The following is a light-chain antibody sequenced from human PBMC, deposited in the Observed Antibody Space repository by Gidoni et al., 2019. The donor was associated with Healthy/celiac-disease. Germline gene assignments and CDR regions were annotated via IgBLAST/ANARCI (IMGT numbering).Light chain of an antibody. CDR1: QSISSY. Sequence: DIQMTQSPSSLSASVGDRVTITCRASQSISSYLNWYQQKPGKAPKLLIYAASSLQSGVPSRFSGSGSGTDFTLTISSLQPEDFATYYCRQSYSTPPTFGGGTKVEIK. V-gene: IGKV1-39*01. CDR3: RQSYSTPPT. J-gene: IGKJ4*01. CDR2: AAS.